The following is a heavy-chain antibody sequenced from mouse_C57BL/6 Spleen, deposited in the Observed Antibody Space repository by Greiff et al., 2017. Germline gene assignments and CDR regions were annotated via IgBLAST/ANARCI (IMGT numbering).Heavy chain of an antibody. D-gene: IGHD5-1-1*01. J-gene: IGHJ4*01. Sequence: VQLQQSVAELVRPGASVKLSCTASGYNIKSTYMHWVKQRPEQGLEWIGRIDPANGNTKYAPKFQGKATITADTSSNTAYLQLSSLTSEDTAIYYCARDGGYHYYYAMDYWGQGTSVTVSS. CDR1: GYNIKSTY. CDR3: ARDGGYHYYYAMDY. V-gene: IGHV14-3*01. CDR2: IDPANGNT.